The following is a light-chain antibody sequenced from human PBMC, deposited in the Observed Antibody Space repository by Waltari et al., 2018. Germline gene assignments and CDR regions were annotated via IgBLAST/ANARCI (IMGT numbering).Light chain of an antibody. V-gene: IGLV1-40*01. CDR3: QSYDSSLSAYV. CDR2: GNN. J-gene: IGLJ1*01. CDR1: SSNIGAGYD. Sequence: QSVLTQPPSVSGAPGQRVTISCTGSSSNIGAGYDVHWYQQLPGTAPKLLIYGNNNRPSGVPHRFSGSKSCTSASLAITGLQAEDEADYYCQSYDSSLSAYVFGTGTKVTVL.